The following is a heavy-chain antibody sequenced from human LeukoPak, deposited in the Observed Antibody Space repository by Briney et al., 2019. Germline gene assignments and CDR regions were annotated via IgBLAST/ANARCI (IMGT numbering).Heavy chain of an antibody. CDR3: AKDTSYSSSRRY. CDR1: GFTFSSYA. J-gene: IGHJ4*02. D-gene: IGHD6-6*01. V-gene: IGHV3-30*02. CDR2: IRYDGSNK. Sequence: GGSLRLSCAASGFTFSSYAMHWVRQAPGKGLEWVSFIRYDGSNKYYADSVKGRFIISRDNSKNTLYLQMNSLRTEDTAVYYCAKDTSYSSSRRYWGQGTLVTVSS.